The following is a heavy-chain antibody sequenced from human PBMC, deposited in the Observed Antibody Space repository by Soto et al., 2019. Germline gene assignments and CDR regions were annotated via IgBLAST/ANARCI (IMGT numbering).Heavy chain of an antibody. Sequence: QVLLQESGPGLVKPSQTLSLTCTVSGGSISSGGYYWSWIRQHPGKGLEWIGYIYYSGSTYYNPSLKSRVTISVDTSKNQFSLKLSSVTAADTAVYYCARLRSSYYYGSGSLNAFDIWGQGTMVTVSS. CDR3: ARLRSSYYYGSGSLNAFDI. J-gene: IGHJ3*02. V-gene: IGHV4-31*03. CDR1: GGSISSGGYY. CDR2: IYYSGST. D-gene: IGHD3-10*01.